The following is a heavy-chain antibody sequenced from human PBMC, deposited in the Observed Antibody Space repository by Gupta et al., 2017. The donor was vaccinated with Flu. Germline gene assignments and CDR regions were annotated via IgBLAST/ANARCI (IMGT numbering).Heavy chain of an antibody. D-gene: IGHD2-2*01. CDR2: ISGSDEST. J-gene: IGHJ6*03. V-gene: IGHV3-23*01. Sequence: VRQAPGKGLEWVSSISGSDESTYHADSVKGRFTVSRDNSKNTLYLQMNSLRAEDTAVYYCTKSTTHYYYYMHVWGKGTTVAVSS. CDR3: TKSTTHYYYYMHV.